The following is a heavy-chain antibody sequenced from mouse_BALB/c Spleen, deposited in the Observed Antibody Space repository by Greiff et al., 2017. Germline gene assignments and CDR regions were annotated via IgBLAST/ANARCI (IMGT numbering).Heavy chain of an antibody. CDR3: ARDYYGSSYVGWYFDV. CDR2: INPSSGYT. V-gene: IGHV1-4*01. CDR1: GYTFTSYT. J-gene: IGHJ1*01. D-gene: IGHD1-1*01. Sequence: SGAELARPGASVKMSCKASGYTFTSYTMHWVKQRPGQGLEWIGYINPSSGYTNYNQKFKDKATLTADKSSSTAYMQLSSLTSEDSAVYYCARDYYGSSYVGWYFDVWGAGTTVTVSS.